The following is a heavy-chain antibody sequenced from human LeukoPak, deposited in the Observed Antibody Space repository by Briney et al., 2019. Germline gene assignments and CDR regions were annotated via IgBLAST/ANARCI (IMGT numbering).Heavy chain of an antibody. D-gene: IGHD1-26*01. CDR2: INPNSGGT. CDR1: GYTFTGYY. V-gene: IGHV1-2*02. CDR3: ARDHPRGAAPDY. Sequence: ASVKVSCKASGYTFTGYYMHWVRQAPGQGLEWMGWINPNSGGTNYAQKFQGRVTMTRDTSISTAYMELSRLRSDDTAVYYCARDHPRGAAPDYWGQGTLVTVSS. J-gene: IGHJ4*02.